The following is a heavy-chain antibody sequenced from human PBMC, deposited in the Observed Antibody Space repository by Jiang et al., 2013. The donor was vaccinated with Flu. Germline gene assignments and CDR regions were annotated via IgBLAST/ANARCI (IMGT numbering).Heavy chain of an antibody. CDR3: ARDIYGDFNWSDP. V-gene: IGHV1-3*01. D-gene: IGHD4-17*01. Sequence: GAEVKKPGASVKVSCKTSGYIFVAYAMHWVRQAPGQRLEWMGWINADNGDTKYSQKFQDRVTLTRDTSASTVYMELSSLTSEDTAVYYCARDIYGDFNWSDPWGQGTLVTVSS. J-gene: IGHJ5*02. CDR1: GYIFVAYA. CDR2: INADNGDT.